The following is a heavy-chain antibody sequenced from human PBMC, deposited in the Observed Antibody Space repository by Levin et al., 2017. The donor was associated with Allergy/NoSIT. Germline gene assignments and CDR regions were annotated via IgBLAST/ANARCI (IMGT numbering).Heavy chain of an antibody. CDR2: ISTSGSTI. CDR1: GFTFSSYE. CDR3: SLIPSTIRTYYYYSMDV. D-gene: IGHD5/OR15-5a*01. J-gene: IGHJ6*02. Sequence: GGSLRLSCVASGFTFSSYEMNWVRQAPGKGLEWVSYISTSGSTIYYADSVKCRFTISRDNAKNSLYLQMNSLRAEDTAVYYCSLIPSTIRTYYYYSMDVWGQGTTVTVSS. V-gene: IGHV3-48*03.